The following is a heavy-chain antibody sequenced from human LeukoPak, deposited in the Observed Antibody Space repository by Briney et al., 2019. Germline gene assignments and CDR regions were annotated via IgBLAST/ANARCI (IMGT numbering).Heavy chain of an antibody. V-gene: IGHV3-23*01. D-gene: IGHD3-3*01. Sequence: RGSLRLSRAASGFTFSSYAMSWVRQAPGKGLEWVSAISGSGGSTYYADSVKGRFTISRDNAKNSLYLQMNSLRAEDTAVYYCARPLRESGYFYFDYWGQGTLVTVSS. CDR3: ARPLRESGYFYFDY. J-gene: IGHJ4*02. CDR1: GFTFSSYA. CDR2: ISGSGGST.